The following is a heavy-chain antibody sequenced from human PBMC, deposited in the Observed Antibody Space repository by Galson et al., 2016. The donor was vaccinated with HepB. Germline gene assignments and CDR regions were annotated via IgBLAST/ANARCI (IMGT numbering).Heavy chain of an antibody. J-gene: IGHJ6*02. CDR2: IWYDGRNR. CDR1: GFTFSSHG. V-gene: IGHV3-33*06. Sequence: SLRLSCAASGFTFSSHGMHWVRHAPGRGLEWVALIWYDGRNRFYADSVQGRFSTSRDNSKNTVYLHMKNLTAEDTAVYYCAKDLVQWTITYGMDVWGQGTTVTVSS. D-gene: IGHD1-26*01. CDR3: AKDLVQWTITYGMDV.